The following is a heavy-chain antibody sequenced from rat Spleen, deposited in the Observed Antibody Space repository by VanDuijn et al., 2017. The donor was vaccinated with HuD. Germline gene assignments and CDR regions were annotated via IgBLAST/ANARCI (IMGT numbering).Heavy chain of an antibody. J-gene: IGHJ3*01. CDR3: ARLGTEAIGNWFSY. V-gene: IGHV5-29*01. D-gene: IGHD1-11*01. CDR2: ISYDGSSS. CDR1: GFTFTRSA. Sequence: EVQLVESGGGSVQPGRSLKLSCAASGFTFTRSAMAWVRQAPTKGLEWVATISYDGSSSYYRDPVRGRFTVSRDNAKSTLYLQMDSLTSEDTATYYCARLGTEAIGNWFSYWGQGTLVTVSS.